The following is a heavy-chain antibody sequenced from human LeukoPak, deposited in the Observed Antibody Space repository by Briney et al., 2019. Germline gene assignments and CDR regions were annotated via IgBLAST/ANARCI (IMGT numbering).Heavy chain of an antibody. J-gene: IGHJ4*02. CDR3: TKLNNYDDY. Sequence: GGSLRLSSAASGFTFSTFGMHWVRQAPGKGLEWVAAISYDGSNQYYIDSVKGRFTISRDNSKNTLYLQMSSLRAEDTAVYYCTKLNNYDDYWGQGTQVTVSS. CDR1: GFTFSTFG. V-gene: IGHV3-30*18. D-gene: IGHD1/OR15-1a*01. CDR2: ISYDGSNQ.